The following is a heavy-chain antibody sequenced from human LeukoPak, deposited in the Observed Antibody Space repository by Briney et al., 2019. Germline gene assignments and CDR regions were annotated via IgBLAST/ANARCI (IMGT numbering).Heavy chain of an antibody. CDR2: ISGSGGST. Sequence: GGSLRLSCAASGFTFSSYAMSWVRQAPGKGLEWVSAISGSGGSTYYADSVKGRFTISRDNSKNTLYPQMNSLRAEDTAVYYCAKSLRITIFGVAGDWFDPWGQGTLVTVSS. J-gene: IGHJ5*02. CDR1: GFTFSSYA. CDR3: AKSLRITIFGVAGDWFDP. V-gene: IGHV3-23*01. D-gene: IGHD3-3*01.